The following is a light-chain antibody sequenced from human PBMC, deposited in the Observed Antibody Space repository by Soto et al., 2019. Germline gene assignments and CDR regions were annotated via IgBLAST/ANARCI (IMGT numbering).Light chain of an antibody. V-gene: IGKV3-20*01. Sequence: EFVLTQSPGTLSLSPGERATLSCRASQTVRNNYLAWYQQKPGQAPRLPIYDASSRATGIPDRFSGGGSGTGFTLTISRLEPEDFAVYYCQQFSSYPLTFGGGTKVDIK. CDR2: DAS. J-gene: IGKJ4*01. CDR1: QTVRNNY. CDR3: QQFSSYPLT.